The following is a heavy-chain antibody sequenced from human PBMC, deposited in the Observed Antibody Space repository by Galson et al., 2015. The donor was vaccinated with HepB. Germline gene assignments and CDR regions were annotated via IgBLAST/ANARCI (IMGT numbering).Heavy chain of an antibody. V-gene: IGHV3-23*01. Sequence: SLRLSCAVSGFTFSAYAMNWVRQAPGKGLEWVSLISASGGSTYYADSVKGRFTISRDNSNNTLYLQMNSLRAGDTALYYCAKVRLSDGEVPTVVAGPPIMYYFDSWGPGNLVTVSS. CDR1: GFTFSAYA. J-gene: IGHJ4*02. CDR3: AKVRLSDGEVPTVVAGPPIMYYFDS. D-gene: IGHD6-19*01. CDR2: ISASGGST.